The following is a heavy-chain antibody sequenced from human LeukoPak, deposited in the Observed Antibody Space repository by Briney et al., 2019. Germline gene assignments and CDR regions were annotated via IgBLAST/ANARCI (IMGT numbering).Heavy chain of an antibody. CDR3: ARDKKGGYKGDAFDI. Sequence: SETLSLTCTVSGCSISSYYWSWIRQPPGKGLEWIGYIYYSGSTNYNPSLKSRVTISVDTSKNQFSLKLSSVTAADTAVYYCARDKKGGYKGDAFDIWGQGTMVTVSS. J-gene: IGHJ3*02. D-gene: IGHD5-24*01. V-gene: IGHV4-59*01. CDR2: IYYSGST. CDR1: GCSISSYY.